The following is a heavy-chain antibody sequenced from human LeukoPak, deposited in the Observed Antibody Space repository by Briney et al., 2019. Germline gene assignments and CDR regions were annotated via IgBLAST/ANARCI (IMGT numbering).Heavy chain of an antibody. CDR3: TRGQRTGGY. CDR1: GGSISNYY. Sequence: TASETLSLTCTVSGGSISNYYWSWIRQPPGKGLEWIGYVYYSGSTKYNPSLMSRVSISVDTSKNQFSLRLTSVTAADTAVYYCTRGQRTGGYWGQGTLVTVSS. V-gene: IGHV4-59*08. CDR2: VYYSGST. J-gene: IGHJ4*02. D-gene: IGHD1-1*01.